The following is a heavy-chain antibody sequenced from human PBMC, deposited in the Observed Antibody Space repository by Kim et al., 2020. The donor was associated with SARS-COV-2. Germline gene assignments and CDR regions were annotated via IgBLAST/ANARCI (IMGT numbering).Heavy chain of an antibody. Sequence: SETLSLTCAVYGGSFSGYYWSWIRQPPGKGLEWIGEINHSGSTNYNPSLKSRVTISVDTSKNQFSLKLSSVTAADTAVYYCARRWRSSWSEGPFDYWGQGTLVTVSS. D-gene: IGHD6-13*01. CDR2: INHSGST. CDR3: ARRWRSSWSEGPFDY. CDR1: GGSFSGYY. J-gene: IGHJ4*02. V-gene: IGHV4-34*01.